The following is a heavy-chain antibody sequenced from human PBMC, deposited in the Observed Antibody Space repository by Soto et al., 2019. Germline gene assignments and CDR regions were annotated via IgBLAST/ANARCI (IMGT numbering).Heavy chain of an antibody. Sequence: QVQLQESGPGLVKPSETLSLTCNVSGGSITPNYWSWIRQPPGKGLEWIGYIYFAGTTSYNPSLTSRVTLSVDTSENQFSLKLTSVTAADTAVYYCARLGGYFQALDSWGQGTLVTVSS. D-gene: IGHD3-22*01. CDR3: ARLGGYFQALDS. CDR2: IYFAGTT. V-gene: IGHV4-59*08. J-gene: IGHJ4*02. CDR1: GGSITPNY.